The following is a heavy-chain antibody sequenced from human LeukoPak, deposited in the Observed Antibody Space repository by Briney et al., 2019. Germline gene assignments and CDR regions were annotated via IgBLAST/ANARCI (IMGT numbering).Heavy chain of an antibody. CDR2: IKQDGSEK. CDR1: GFTFSSYW. V-gene: IGHV3-7*01. CDR3: ARVTSSSWYYYYYMDV. Sequence: GGSLRLSCAASGFTFSSYWMSWVRQAPGKGLEWVANIKQDGSEKYYVDSVKGRFTISRDNAKNSLYLQMNSLRAEDTAVYYCARVTSSSWYYYYYMDVWGKGTTVTVSS. D-gene: IGHD6-13*01. J-gene: IGHJ6*03.